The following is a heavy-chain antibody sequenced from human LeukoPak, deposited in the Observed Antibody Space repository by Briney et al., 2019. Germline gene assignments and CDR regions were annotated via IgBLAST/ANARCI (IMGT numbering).Heavy chain of an antibody. CDR1: GGSISSSNW. CDR2: IYHSGST. CDR3: ARGYFDFWSNYPHFDY. J-gene: IGHJ4*02. D-gene: IGHD3-3*01. V-gene: IGHV4-4*02. Sequence: SETLSLTCAVSGGSISSSNWWSWVRQPPGKGLEWIGEIYHSGSTNYNPSLKSRTTMSVDTSKNQFSLKLSSVTAADTAVYYCARGYFDFWSNYPHFDYWGQGSLVTVSS.